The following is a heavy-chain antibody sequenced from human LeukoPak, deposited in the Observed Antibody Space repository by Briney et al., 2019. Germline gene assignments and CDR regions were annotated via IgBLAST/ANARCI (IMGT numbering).Heavy chain of an antibody. Sequence: PSETLSLTCTVSGGSISSGSYYWSWIRQPAGMGLEWIGRIYTSGNTNYNPSLKSRVTISLDTSKSQFSLKLSSVTAADTAVYYCARGTGYSSSWPPHWGQGTLVTVSS. CDR1: GGSISSGSYY. J-gene: IGHJ4*02. D-gene: IGHD6-13*01. CDR2: IYTSGNT. V-gene: IGHV4-61*02. CDR3: ARGTGYSSSWPPH.